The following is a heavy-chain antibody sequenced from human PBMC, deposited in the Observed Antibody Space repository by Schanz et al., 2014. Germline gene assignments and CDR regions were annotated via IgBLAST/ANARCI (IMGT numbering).Heavy chain of an antibody. CDR2: IHSGGSA. CDR1: GFTVSSNY. V-gene: IGHV3-53*01. CDR3: ASPTRIYHYYGMDV. Sequence: VQLAESGGGLVQPGGSLRLSCAASGFTVSSNYMSWVRQAPGKGLEWVSVIHSGGSAYYSESVKGRFTISRDNSKNTLYLQMNSLRAEDTAVYYCASPTRIYHYYGMDVWGQGTTVIVSS. J-gene: IGHJ6*02.